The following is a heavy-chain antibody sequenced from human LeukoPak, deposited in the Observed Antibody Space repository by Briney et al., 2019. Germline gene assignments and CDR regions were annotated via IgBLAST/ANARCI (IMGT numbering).Heavy chain of an antibody. CDR3: ARTHICYDSSGYYYYFDY. CDR2: INPNSGGT. J-gene: IGHJ4*02. D-gene: IGHD3-22*01. Sequence: ASVKVSCKASGYTFTGYYMHWVRQAPGQGLELMGRINPNSGGTNYAQKFQGRVTMTRDTSISTAYMELSRLRSDDTAVYYCARTHICYDSSGYYYYFDYWGQGTLVTVSS. V-gene: IGHV1-2*06. CDR1: GYTFTGYY.